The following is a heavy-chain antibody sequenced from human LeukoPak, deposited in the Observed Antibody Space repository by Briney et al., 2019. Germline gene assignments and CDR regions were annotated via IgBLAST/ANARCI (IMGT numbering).Heavy chain of an antibody. Sequence: GGSLRLSCAASGFTFSSYSMNWVRQAPGKGLEWVSYISCSSSTMYYADSVKGRFSISRDNAKKSLYMQMNSVRAEDTAVYYCARDHHRRLYDSQARDTFDIWGQGTMVTVSS. V-gene: IGHV3-48*01. CDR3: ARDHHRRLYDSQARDTFDI. CDR2: ISCSSSTM. J-gene: IGHJ3*02. CDR1: GFTFSSYS. D-gene: IGHD3-22*01.